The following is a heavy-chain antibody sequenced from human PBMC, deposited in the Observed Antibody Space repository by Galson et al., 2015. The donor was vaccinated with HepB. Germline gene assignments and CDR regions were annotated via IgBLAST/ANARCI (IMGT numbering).Heavy chain of an antibody. CDR3: ARGTYSGSSYTPNDAFDI. CDR1: GFTFSDYY. J-gene: IGHJ3*02. CDR2: ISSSSSYT. V-gene: IGHV3-11*06. D-gene: IGHD1-26*01. Sequence: SLRLSCAASGFTFSDYYMSWIRQAPGKGLEWVSYISSSSSYTNYADSVKGRFTISRDNAKNSLYLQMNSLRAEDTAVYYCARGTYSGSSYTPNDAFDIWGQGTMVTVSS.